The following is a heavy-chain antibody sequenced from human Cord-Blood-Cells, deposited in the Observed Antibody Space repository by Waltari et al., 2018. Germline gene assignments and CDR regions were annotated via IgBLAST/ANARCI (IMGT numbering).Heavy chain of an antibody. D-gene: IGHD3-3*01. Sequence: QVQLQQWGAGLLKPSETLSLTCAVYGGSFSGYYWSWIRQPPGKGLEGIGEINQRESTNYNPPLKSRVTISVDTSKNQFSLKLSFVTAADTAVYYCARVTDFWSGYYYGMDVWGQGTTVTVSS. CDR3: ARVTDFWSGYYYGMDV. V-gene: IGHV4-34*01. CDR1: GGSFSGYY. CDR2: INQREST. J-gene: IGHJ6*02.